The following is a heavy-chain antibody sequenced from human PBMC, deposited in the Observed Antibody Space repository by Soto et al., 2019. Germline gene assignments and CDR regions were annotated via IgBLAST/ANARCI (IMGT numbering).Heavy chain of an antibody. CDR2: ISYDGGNR. Sequence: GGSLRLSCAASGFTFSSYAVHWVRQAPGKGLQWVAFISYDGGNRYYADSVKGRFTISRDNSKNTLYLQMNSLRAEDTAVYYCARRFSSGEDCLDYWGQGTLVTVSS. D-gene: IGHD6-19*01. V-gene: IGHV3-30-3*01. J-gene: IGHJ4*02. CDR3: ARRFSSGEDCLDY. CDR1: GFTFSSYA.